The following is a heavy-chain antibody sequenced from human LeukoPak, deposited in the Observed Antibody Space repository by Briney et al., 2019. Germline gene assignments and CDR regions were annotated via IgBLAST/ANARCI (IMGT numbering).Heavy chain of an antibody. Sequence: TSETLSLTCTVYGGSFSGYYWSWIRQPPGKGLEWIGEINHSGSTNYNPSLKSRVTISVDTSKNQFSLKLSSVTAADTALYYCARRGAVGADYNYYMDVWGKGTTVTVSS. J-gene: IGHJ6*03. CDR1: GGSFSGYY. CDR3: ARRGAVGADYNYYMDV. CDR2: INHSGST. V-gene: IGHV4-34*01. D-gene: IGHD1-26*01.